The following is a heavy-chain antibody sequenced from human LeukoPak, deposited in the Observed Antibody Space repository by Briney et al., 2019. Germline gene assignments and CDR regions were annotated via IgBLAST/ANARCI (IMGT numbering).Heavy chain of an antibody. CDR1: GGSISSYY. D-gene: IGHD3-22*01. Sequence: PSETLSLTCAVSGGSISSYYWSWIRQPPGKGLEWIGYIYYSGSTNYNPSLTSRVTISVDTSKNQFSLKLSSVTAADTAVYYCACLTTADAFDIWGQGTMVTVSS. CDR3: ACLTTADAFDI. V-gene: IGHV4-59*01. CDR2: IYYSGST. J-gene: IGHJ3*02.